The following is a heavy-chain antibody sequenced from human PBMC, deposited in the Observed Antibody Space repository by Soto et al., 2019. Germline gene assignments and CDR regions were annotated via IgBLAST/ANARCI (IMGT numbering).Heavy chain of an antibody. J-gene: IGHJ4*02. V-gene: IGHV5-51*01. D-gene: IGHD5-12*01. CDR1: GYSFTSYW. CDR3: ERPVTEGMATLYFDY. CDR2: IYPGDSDT. Sequence: EVQLVQSGAEVKKPGESLKISCKGSGYSFTSYWIGWVRQMPGKGLEWMGIIYPGDSDTRYSPSFQGQVTISADKSISTAYLQWSSLKASDTAMYYCERPVTEGMATLYFDYWGQGTLVTVSS.